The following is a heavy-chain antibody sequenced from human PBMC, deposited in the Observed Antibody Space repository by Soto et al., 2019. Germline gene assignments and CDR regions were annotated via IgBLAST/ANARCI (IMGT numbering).Heavy chain of an antibody. CDR2: IYYSGST. J-gene: IGHJ6*03. V-gene: IGHV4-59*01. CDR1: GGSISSYY. CDR3: ARDGTLSLRSTNYYYYYMDV. D-gene: IGHD4-17*01. Sequence: SETLSLTCTVSGGSISSYYWSWIRQPPGKGLEWIGYIYYSGSTNYNPSLKSRVTISVDTSKNQFSLKLSSVTAADTAVYYCARDGTLSLRSTNYYYYYMDVWGKGTTVTVSS.